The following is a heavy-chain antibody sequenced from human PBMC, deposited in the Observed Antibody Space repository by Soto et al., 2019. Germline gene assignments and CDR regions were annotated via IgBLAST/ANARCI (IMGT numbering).Heavy chain of an antibody. CDR3: ARGLHCSNGGRFDP. J-gene: IGHJ5*02. Sequence: QVQLQESGPGLVTPSGTLSLTCSVSGVSISRSNWWTWVRQAPGKGLEWIGELYPSGGTTYNPSLQNRVTIAVAHSKNPSALRLTSVTAADTAVYYCARGLHCSNGGRFDPWGQGALVSVYS. D-gene: IGHD2-8*01. V-gene: IGHV4-4*02. CDR1: GVSISRSNW. CDR2: LYPSGGT.